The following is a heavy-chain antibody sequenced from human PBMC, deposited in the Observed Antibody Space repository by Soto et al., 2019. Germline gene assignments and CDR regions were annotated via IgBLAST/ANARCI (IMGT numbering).Heavy chain of an antibody. V-gene: IGHV4-31*03. Sequence: QVQLQESGPGLVKPSQTLSLTCTVSGGSINSVGYYLTWIRQHPGKGLEWIGYIFSSGSTYYNPSLQSRVTISLDTAQNQVSLKLTSVAAADTAVYYCARPPQYTSGFYDYWGQGTLVTVSS. CDR2: IFSSGST. CDR1: GGSINSVGYY. J-gene: IGHJ4*02. CDR3: ARPPQYTSGFYDY. D-gene: IGHD6-19*01.